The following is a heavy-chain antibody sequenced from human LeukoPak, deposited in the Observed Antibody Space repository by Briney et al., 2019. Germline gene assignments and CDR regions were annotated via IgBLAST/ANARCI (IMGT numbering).Heavy chain of an antibody. D-gene: IGHD5-12*01. V-gene: IGHV4-38-2*02. CDR1: CYSISSGYY. CDR3: ARASGYVFDY. CDR2: IYHSGST. Sequence: PSETLSLTCTVSCYSISSGYYWGWIRQPPGKGLEWIGSIYHSGSTYYNPSLKSRVTISVDTSKNQFSLKLSSVTAADTAVYYCARASGYVFDYWGQGTLVTVSS. J-gene: IGHJ4*02.